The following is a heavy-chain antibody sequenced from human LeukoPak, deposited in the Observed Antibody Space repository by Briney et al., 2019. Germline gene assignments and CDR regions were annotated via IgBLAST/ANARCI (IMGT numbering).Heavy chain of an antibody. Sequence: GASVKVSCKASGYTFTAYYVHWVRQAPGQGLEWMGWMNPNSGNTGYAQKFQGRVTITRNTSISTAYMELSSLRSEDTAVYYCATHAPLYCSSTSCYNLFDYWGQGTLVTVSS. J-gene: IGHJ4*02. CDR2: MNPNSGNT. D-gene: IGHD2-2*02. CDR3: ATHAPLYCSSTSCYNLFDY. CDR1: GYTFTAYY. V-gene: IGHV1-8*03.